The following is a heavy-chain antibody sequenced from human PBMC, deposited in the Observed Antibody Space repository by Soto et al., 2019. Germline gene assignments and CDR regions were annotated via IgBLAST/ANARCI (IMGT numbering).Heavy chain of an antibody. D-gene: IGHD6-13*01. J-gene: IGHJ4*02. Sequence: QVQLQESGPGLVKPSETLSLTCTVSGGSISSYYWSWIRQPPGKGLEWIGYIYYSGSTNYNPSLKGRVTISVDTSKNQFSLKLSSVTAADTAVYYCAREEGYSSSWYRGLNYWGQGTLVTVSS. CDR2: IYYSGST. CDR1: GGSISSYY. CDR3: AREEGYSSSWYRGLNY. V-gene: IGHV4-59*01.